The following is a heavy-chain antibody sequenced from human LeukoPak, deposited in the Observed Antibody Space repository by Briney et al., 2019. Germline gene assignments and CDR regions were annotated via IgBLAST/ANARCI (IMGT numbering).Heavy chain of an antibody. J-gene: IGHJ6*02. CDR2: MNPNSGNT. CDR3: ASPVAGLEGSYGMDV. Sequence: SVKVSCKASGYTFTSYDIIWVRQATAQGLEWMGWMNPNSGNTDYAQKFQGRVTMTRNTSISTAYMELSSLRSEDTAVYYCASPVAGLEGSYGMDVWGQGTTVTVSS. V-gene: IGHV1-8*01. D-gene: IGHD6-19*01. CDR1: GYTFTSYD.